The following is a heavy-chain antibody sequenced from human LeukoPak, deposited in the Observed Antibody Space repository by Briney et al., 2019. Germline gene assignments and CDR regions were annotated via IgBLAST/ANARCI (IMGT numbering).Heavy chain of an antibody. CDR1: GGSFSGYY. Sequence: SETLSLTCAVYGGSFSGYYWSWIRQPPGKGLEWIGEINHSGSTNYNPSLKSRVTISVDTSKNQFSLKLSSVTAADTAVYYCARRNNWNYYHYWGQGTLVTVSS. CDR2: INHSGST. V-gene: IGHV4-34*01. D-gene: IGHD1-20*01. CDR3: ARRNNWNYYHY. J-gene: IGHJ4*02.